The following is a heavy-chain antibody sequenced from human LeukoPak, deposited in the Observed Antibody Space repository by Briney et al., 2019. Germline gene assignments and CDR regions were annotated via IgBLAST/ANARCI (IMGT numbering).Heavy chain of an antibody. CDR2: VDYSADST. CDR1: GFTLSSYE. CDR3: ARDGRGGHNDS. V-gene: IGHV3-48*03. D-gene: IGHD4-23*01. Sequence: GGSLRLSCTVSGFTLSSYEMSWIRQAPGKGLEWVSSVDYSADSTHYADSVMGRFTISRDNAKNSLFLQMDGLRVDDTAVYFCARDGRGGHNDSWGQGTLITVSS. J-gene: IGHJ4*02.